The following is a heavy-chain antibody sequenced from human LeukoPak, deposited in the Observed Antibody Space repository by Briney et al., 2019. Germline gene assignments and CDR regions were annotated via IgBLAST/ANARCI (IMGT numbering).Heavy chain of an antibody. Sequence: GGSLRLSCAASGFTFSSYAMSWVRQAPGKGLEWVSAISGSGGSTYYADSVKGRFTISRDNSKNTLYLQMNSLRAEDTALYYCAKDDGGGGCFFFFFYWGQGPRVPVSS. CDR1: GFTFSSYA. CDR2: ISGSGGST. CDR3: AKDDGGGGCFFFFFY. V-gene: IGHV3-23*01. D-gene: IGHD6-19*01. J-gene: IGHJ4*02.